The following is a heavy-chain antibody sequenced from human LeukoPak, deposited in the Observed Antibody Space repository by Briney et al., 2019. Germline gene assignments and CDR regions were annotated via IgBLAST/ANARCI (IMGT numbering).Heavy chain of an antibody. CDR3: ASCGSGSYYNWFDP. D-gene: IGHD3-10*01. V-gene: IGHV3-11*01. Sequence: PGGSLRLSCVVSGFTVSSNYMSWIRQAPGKGLEWVSYISSSGSTIYYADSVKGRFTISRDNAKNSLYLQMNSLRAEDTAVYYCASCGSGSYYNWFDPWGQGTLVTVSS. J-gene: IGHJ5*02. CDR1: GFTVSSNY. CDR2: ISSSGSTI.